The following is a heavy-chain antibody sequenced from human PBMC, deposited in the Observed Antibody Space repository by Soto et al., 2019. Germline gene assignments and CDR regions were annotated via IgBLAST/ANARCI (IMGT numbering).Heavy chain of an antibody. V-gene: IGHV1-69*01. Sequence: QVQLVRSGAEVKKPGSSVKVSCKASGGTFSSYAISWVRQAPGQGLEWMGGIIPIFGTANYAQKFQGRVTITADESTSTAYMELSSLRSEDTAVYYCARTPGIAAAGTEWFDYWGQGTLVTVSS. J-gene: IGHJ4*02. CDR3: ARTPGIAAAGTEWFDY. CDR2: IIPIFGTA. D-gene: IGHD6-13*01. CDR1: GGTFSSYA.